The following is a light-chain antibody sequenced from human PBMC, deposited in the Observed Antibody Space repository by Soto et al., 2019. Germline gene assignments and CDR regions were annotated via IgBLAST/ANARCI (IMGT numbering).Light chain of an antibody. CDR3: AAWDDSLNGRV. Sequence: QSVLTQPPSTSGTPGQRVTISCSGGSSNIGSNSVNWYQLLTGTAPKLLIYTNNQRPSGVPDRFSGSKSGTSASLAISGLQSEDEADYYCAAWDDSLNGRVFGGGTKLTVL. J-gene: IGLJ2*01. V-gene: IGLV1-44*01. CDR1: SSNIGSNS. CDR2: TNN.